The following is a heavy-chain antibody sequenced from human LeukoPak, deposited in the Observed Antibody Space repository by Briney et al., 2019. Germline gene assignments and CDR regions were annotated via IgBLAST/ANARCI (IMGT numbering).Heavy chain of an antibody. V-gene: IGHV1-46*02. CDR3: ARNWHYFEGYFDY. Sequence: ASVMAYSKPSGHTINRYYIHWVRQAPGQGLEWRGIINPSGGSTSYAQKFQGRVTMTRDTSTSKVYMELSSLRSEDTAGYYCARNWHYFEGYFDYWGQGTLVTVSS. J-gene: IGHJ4*02. CDR1: GHTINRYY. CDR2: INPSGGST. D-gene: IGHD1-7*01.